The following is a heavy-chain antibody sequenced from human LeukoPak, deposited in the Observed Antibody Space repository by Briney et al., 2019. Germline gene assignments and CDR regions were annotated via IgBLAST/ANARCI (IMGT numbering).Heavy chain of an antibody. V-gene: IGHV3-33*01. CDR3: ARSMAVVPAAPSYYYYGMDV. CDR2: IWYVGSNK. J-gene: IGHJ6*02. CDR1: GFTFSSYG. Sequence: GGSLRLSCAASGFTFSSYGMHWVRQAPGKGLEWVAVIWYVGSNKYYADSVKGRFTISRDNSKNTLYLQMNSLRAEDTAVYYCARSMAVVPAAPSYYYYGMDVWGQGTTVTVSS. D-gene: IGHD2-2*01.